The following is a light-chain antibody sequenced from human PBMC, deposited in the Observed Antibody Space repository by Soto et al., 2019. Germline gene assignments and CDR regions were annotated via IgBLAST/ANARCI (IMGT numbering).Light chain of an antibody. CDR3: QQLNNDPLT. J-gene: IGKJ4*01. CDR1: QDIGNF. Sequence: DIQLTQSPSSVSASVGDRVTITCRASQDIGNFLAWYQQKPGKAPNLLIYSASTLQSGVPSRFSGSGSAAEFTLTISSLQPEDFAAYFCQQLNNDPLTFGGGTKVEI. CDR2: SAS. V-gene: IGKV1-9*01.